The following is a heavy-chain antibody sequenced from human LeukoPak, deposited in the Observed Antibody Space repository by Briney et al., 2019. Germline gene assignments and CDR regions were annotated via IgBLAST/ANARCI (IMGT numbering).Heavy chain of an antibody. V-gene: IGHV3-23*01. CDR1: GFTFSSYA. D-gene: IGHD5-18*01. Sequence: GGSLRLSCAASGFTFSSYAMSWVRQAPGKGLEWVSAISGSGGSTYYADSVKGRFTISRDNSKNTLYLQTNSLRAEDTAVYYCAKAEFEYSYGHDAFDIWGQGTMVTVSS. CDR3: AKAEFEYSYGHDAFDI. CDR2: ISGSGGST. J-gene: IGHJ3*02.